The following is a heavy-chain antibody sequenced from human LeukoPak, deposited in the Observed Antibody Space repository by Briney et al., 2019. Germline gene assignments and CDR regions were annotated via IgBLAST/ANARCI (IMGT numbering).Heavy chain of an antibody. CDR2: IIPILGIA. V-gene: IGHV1-69*04. J-gene: IGHJ4*02. CDR3: ARYIVLMVYAPYYFDY. Sequence: SVKVSCKASGGTFSSYAISWVRQAPGQGLEWMGRIIPILGIANYAQKFQGRVTITADKSTSTAYMELSSLRSEDTAVYYCARYIVLMVYAPYYFDYWGQGTLVTVSS. D-gene: IGHD2-8*01. CDR1: GGTFSSYA.